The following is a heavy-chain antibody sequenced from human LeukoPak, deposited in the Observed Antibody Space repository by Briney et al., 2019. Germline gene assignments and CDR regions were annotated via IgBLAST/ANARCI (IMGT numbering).Heavy chain of an antibody. CDR1: GYTFTSYY. CDR3: ARVRGGRAAAGTILDY. V-gene: IGHV1-46*01. J-gene: IGHJ4*02. D-gene: IGHD6-13*01. Sequence: ASVKVSCKASGYTFTSYYMHWVRQAPGQGLEWMGIINPSGGSTSYAQKFQGRVTMTRDTSTSTVYMELSSLRSEDTAVYYCARVRGGRAAAGTILDYWGQGTLATVSS. CDR2: INPSGGST.